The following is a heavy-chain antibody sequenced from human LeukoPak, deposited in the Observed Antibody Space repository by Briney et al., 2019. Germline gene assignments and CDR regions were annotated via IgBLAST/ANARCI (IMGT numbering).Heavy chain of an antibody. CDR1: GGSISSYY. D-gene: IGHD4-17*01. J-gene: IGHJ4*02. V-gene: IGHV4-59*08. CDR3: ARASPGWSQGGDYVREFDY. Sequence: SETLSLTCTVSGGSISSYYWSWIRQPPGKGLEWMGYIYYSGSTNYNLSLKSRVTISVDTSKNQFSLKLSSVTAADTAVYYCARASPGWSQGGDYVREFDYWGQGTLVTVSS. CDR2: IYYSGST.